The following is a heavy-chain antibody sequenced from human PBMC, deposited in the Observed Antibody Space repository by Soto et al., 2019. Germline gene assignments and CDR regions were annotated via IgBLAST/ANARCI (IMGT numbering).Heavy chain of an antibody. CDR2: ISYDGSNK. V-gene: IGHV3-30*18. D-gene: IGHD3-22*01. J-gene: IGHJ6*01. CDR3: AKAMGGYYYDSSGYSSYYGMDV. CDR1: GFTFSSYG. Sequence: QVQLVESGGGVVQPGRSLRLSCAASGFTFSSYGMHWVRQAPGKGLEWVSFISYDGSNKYYADSVKGRVTISRDNSKNTLYLQMNSLRAEDTAVYYCAKAMGGYYYDSSGYSSYYGMDVW.